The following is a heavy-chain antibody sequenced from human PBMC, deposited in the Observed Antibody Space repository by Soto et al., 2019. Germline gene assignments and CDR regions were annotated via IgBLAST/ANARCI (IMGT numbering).Heavy chain of an antibody. CDR2: IYYTGGT. D-gene: IGHD3-16*02. J-gene: IGHJ4*02. CDR3: VRIVQTGRYFDF. CDR1: GGSISGHY. V-gene: IGHV4-59*11. Sequence: SETLSLTCTVSGGSISGHYWTWIRQPPGKGLEYIGDIYYTGGTAYPPSLRSRVLMSLDTSKNQFSLRLTSVTAADTAVYYCVRIVQTGRYFDFWGQGILVTVSS.